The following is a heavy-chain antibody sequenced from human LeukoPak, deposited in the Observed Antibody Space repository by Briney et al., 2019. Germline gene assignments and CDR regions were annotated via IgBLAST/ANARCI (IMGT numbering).Heavy chain of an antibody. D-gene: IGHD3-16*01. CDR1: GFAFSSYS. CDR3: ARDLHLSLDY. J-gene: IGHJ4*02. V-gene: IGHV3-21*01. Sequence: PGGSLRLFCAASGFAFSSYSMNWVREAPGKGLEWVSSISSSSSYIYYADSVKGRFTISRDNAKNSLYLQMNSLRAEDTAVYYCARDLHLSLDYWGQGTLVTVSS. CDR2: ISSSSSYI.